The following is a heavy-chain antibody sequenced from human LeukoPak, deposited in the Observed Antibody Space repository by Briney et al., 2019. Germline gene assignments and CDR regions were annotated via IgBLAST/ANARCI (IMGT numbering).Heavy chain of an antibody. CDR1: GGSINSYF. Sequence: SETLSLTCTVSGGSINSYFWSWVRQPPGRGLEWIGYMHYSGNTDYNPSLKSRVTISVDTSKNQFSLKLSSVTAADTAVYYCARGWLQFPADAFDIWGQGTMVTVSS. V-gene: IGHV4-59*12. CDR3: ARGWLQFPADAFDI. D-gene: IGHD5-12*01. CDR2: MHYSGNT. J-gene: IGHJ3*02.